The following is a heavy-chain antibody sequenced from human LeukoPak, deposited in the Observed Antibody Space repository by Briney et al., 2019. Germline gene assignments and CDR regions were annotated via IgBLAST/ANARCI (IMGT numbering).Heavy chain of an antibody. CDR3: ARGPARWLYHYAFDI. V-gene: IGHV4-30-2*01. CDR1: GGSISSGGYS. Sequence: SETLSLTCAVSGGSISSGGYSWSWIRQPPGKGLEWIGYIYHSGSTYYNPSLKSRVTISVDRSKNQFSLKLSSVTAADTAVYYCARGPARWLYHYAFDIWGQGTMVTVSS. CDR2: IYHSGST. D-gene: IGHD3-16*02. J-gene: IGHJ3*02.